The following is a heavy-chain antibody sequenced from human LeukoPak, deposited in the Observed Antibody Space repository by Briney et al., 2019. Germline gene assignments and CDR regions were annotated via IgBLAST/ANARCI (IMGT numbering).Heavy chain of an antibody. D-gene: IGHD2-21*01. J-gene: IGHJ4*02. Sequence: GGSLRLSCAASGFTFSNYWMSWVRRARGKGLEWVANINQDGSEKSYVDSVEGRFTISRDNAKKSLYLHVNSLRAEDTAVYYCARDIYGGHDYWGQGTLLTVSS. V-gene: IGHV3-7*04. CDR2: INQDGSEK. CDR3: ARDIYGGHDY. CDR1: GFTFSNYW.